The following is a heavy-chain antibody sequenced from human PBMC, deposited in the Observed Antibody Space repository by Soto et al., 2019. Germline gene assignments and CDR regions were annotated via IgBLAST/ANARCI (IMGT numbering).Heavy chain of an antibody. CDR2: IYDSGSN. D-gene: IGHD5-12*01. V-gene: IGHV4-30-2*01. CDR1: GASISSGNHS. J-gene: IGHJ4*02. CDR3: ARGGYSGYDLYFHH. Sequence: SETLSLTCAVSGASISSGNHSWSWIPQPPGKGLEWMGYIYDSGSNYYNPSLKRRVTISVDRSTNKFSLNLNSVTAADTAVYYCARGGYSGYDLYFHHWGQGTLVTVSS.